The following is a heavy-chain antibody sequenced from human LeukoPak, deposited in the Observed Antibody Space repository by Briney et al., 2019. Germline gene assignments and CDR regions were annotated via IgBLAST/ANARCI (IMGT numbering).Heavy chain of an antibody. CDR3: ARDAYGGNVYYYYGMDV. J-gene: IGHJ6*02. V-gene: IGHV1-46*01. CDR2: INPSGGST. D-gene: IGHD4-23*01. CDR1: GYTFTSYY. Sequence: ASVKVSCKASGYTFTSYYMHWVRQAPGQGLEWMGIINPSGGSTSYAQKFQGRVTMTRDTSTSTVYMELSSLRSEDTAVYYCARDAYGGNVYYYYGMDVWGQGTTVTVSS.